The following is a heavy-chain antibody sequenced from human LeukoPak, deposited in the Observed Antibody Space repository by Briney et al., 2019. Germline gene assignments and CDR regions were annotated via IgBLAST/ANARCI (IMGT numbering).Heavy chain of an antibody. J-gene: IGHJ5*02. CDR1: GYTFSNYG. V-gene: IGHV1-18*01. CDR2: ISAYNDNT. D-gene: IGHD3-10*01. CDR3: ARDLYPGSGSYYNWFDP. Sequence: ASVKVSCKAYGYTFSNYGITWVRQAPGQGLEWMGWISAYNDNTDYAQNLQGRVTMTTDTSTSTAYMELRSLRSDDTAVYYCARDLYPGSGSYYNWFDPWGQGTLVTVSS.